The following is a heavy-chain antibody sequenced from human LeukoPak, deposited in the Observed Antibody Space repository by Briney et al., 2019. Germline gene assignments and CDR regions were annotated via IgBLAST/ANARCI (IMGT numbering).Heavy chain of an antibody. CDR2: IHYSGST. CDR1: GGSISNYY. Sequence: SETLSLTCTVSGGSISNYYWSWIRQPPGKGLEWIGFIHYSGSTNYNPSLKSRVTISVDTSKNQFSLKLTSVTAADTAVYYCARFRRQQLSFDYWGQGTLVTVSS. D-gene: IGHD6-13*01. V-gene: IGHV4-59*08. J-gene: IGHJ4*02. CDR3: ARFRRQQLSFDY.